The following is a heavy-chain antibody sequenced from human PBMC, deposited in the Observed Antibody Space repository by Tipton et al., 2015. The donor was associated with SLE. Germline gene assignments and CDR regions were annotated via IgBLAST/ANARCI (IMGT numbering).Heavy chain of an antibody. CDR2: VSYSETT. Sequence: TLSLTCTVSGGSISSHYWTWIRQPPGKGLEWIGYVSYSETTNYNPSPKSRVTISVDTSKNQFSLNLRSVTAADTAVYYCAGAWQGYCSGGTCYVLDYWGQGTLVTVSS. CDR1: GGSISSHY. J-gene: IGHJ4*02. D-gene: IGHD2-15*01. CDR3: AGAWQGYCSGGTCYVLDY. V-gene: IGHV4-59*11.